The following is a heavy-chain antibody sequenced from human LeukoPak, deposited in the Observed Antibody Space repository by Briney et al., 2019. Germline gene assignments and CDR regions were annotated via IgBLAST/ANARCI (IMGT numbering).Heavy chain of an antibody. J-gene: IGHJ4*02. Sequence: ASVKVSCKASGYTFTSYGISWVRQAPGQGLEWMGWISAYNGNTNYAQKLQGRVTMTTDTSTRTAYMELRSLRSDDTAVYYCARSYYDFWSGYSIFDYWGQGTLVTVSS. D-gene: IGHD3-3*01. CDR2: ISAYNGNT. CDR3: ARSYYDFWSGYSIFDY. CDR1: GYTFTSYG. V-gene: IGHV1-18*01.